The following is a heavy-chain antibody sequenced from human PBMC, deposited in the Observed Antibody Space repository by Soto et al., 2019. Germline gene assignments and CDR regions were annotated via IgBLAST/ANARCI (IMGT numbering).Heavy chain of an antibody. CDR2: IKQDGSEK. CDR3: ARDLAVAGIYYYYGMDV. V-gene: IGHV3-7*01. J-gene: IGHJ6*02. Sequence: ESGGGLVQPGGSLRLSCAASGFTFSSYWMSWVRQAPGKGLEWVANIKQDGSEKYYVDSVKGRFTISRDNAKNSLYLQMNSLRAEDTAVYYCARDLAVAGIYYYYGMDVWGQGTTVTVSS. D-gene: IGHD6-19*01. CDR1: GFTFSSYW.